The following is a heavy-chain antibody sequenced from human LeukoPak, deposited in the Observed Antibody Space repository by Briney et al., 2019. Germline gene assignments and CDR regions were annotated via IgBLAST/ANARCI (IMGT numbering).Heavy chain of an antibody. CDR1: GGSISSSSYY. Sequence: PSETLSLTCTVSGGSISSSSYYWGWIRQPPGKGLEWIGSIYHSGSTYYNPSLKSRVTISVDTSKNQFSLKLSSVTAADTAVYYCARYYDYVWGSSFFDYWGQGTLVTVSS. CDR2: IYHSGST. D-gene: IGHD3-16*01. J-gene: IGHJ4*02. CDR3: ARYYDYVWGSSFFDY. V-gene: IGHV4-39*07.